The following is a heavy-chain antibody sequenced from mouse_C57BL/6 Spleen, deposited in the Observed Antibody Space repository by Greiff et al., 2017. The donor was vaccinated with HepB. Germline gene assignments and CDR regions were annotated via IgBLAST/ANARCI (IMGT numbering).Heavy chain of an antibody. J-gene: IGHJ2*01. D-gene: IGHD1-1*01. V-gene: IGHV1-39*01. CDR3: AKGGNGSSAPFDY. Sequence: VQLKQSGPELVKPGASVKISCKASGYSFTDYNMNWVKQSNGKSLEWIGVLNPNYGTTSYNQKFKGKATLTVDQSSSTAYMQLHSLTSEDSAVYFCAKGGNGSSAPFDYWGQGTTLTVSS. CDR1: GYSFTDYN. CDR2: LNPNYGTT.